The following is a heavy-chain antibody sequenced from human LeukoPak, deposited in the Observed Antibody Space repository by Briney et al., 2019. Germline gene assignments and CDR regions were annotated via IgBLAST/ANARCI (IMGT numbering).Heavy chain of an antibody. Sequence: ASVKVSCKASGYTFTSYDINWVRQATGQGLEWMGWMNTNSGNTGYAQKFQGRVTITRNTSISTAYMELSSLRSEDTAVYYCARSSGWELPRGAFDIWGQGTMVTVSS. V-gene: IGHV1-8*03. J-gene: IGHJ3*02. CDR3: ARSSGWELPRGAFDI. D-gene: IGHD1-26*01. CDR1: GYTFTSYD. CDR2: MNTNSGNT.